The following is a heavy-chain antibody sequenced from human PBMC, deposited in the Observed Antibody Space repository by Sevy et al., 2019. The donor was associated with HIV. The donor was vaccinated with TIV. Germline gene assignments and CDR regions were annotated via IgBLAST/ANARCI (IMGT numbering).Heavy chain of an antibody. V-gene: IGHV1-8*01. CDR1: GYTFTSYD. J-gene: IGHJ5*02. Sequence: ASVKVSCKASGYTFTSYDINWVRQATGQGLEWMGWMNPNRGNTGYAQKFQGRVTMTRNTSISTAYMELSSLRSEDTAVYYCARGGPTYYYGSGSSLGKWFDPWGQGTLVTVSS. CDR3: ARGGPTYYYGSGSSLGKWFDP. D-gene: IGHD3-10*01. CDR2: MNPNRGNT.